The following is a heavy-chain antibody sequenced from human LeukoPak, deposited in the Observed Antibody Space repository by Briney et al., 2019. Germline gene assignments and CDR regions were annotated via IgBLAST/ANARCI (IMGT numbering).Heavy chain of an antibody. CDR2: IYYSGST. V-gene: IGHV4-28*01. Sequence: PSDTLSLTCAVSDYSISSSNWWGWIRQPPGKGLGWIGYIYYSGSTYYNPSLKSRVTISVDTSKNQFSLKLSSVTAADTAVHYCARLTPFAVDVWGEGTTVTVSS. CDR3: ARLTPFAVDV. J-gene: IGHJ6*04. CDR1: DYSISSSNW. D-gene: IGHD2-15*01.